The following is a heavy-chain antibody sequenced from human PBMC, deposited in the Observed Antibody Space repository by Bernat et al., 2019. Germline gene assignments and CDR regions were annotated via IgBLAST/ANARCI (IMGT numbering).Heavy chain of an antibody. CDR1: GFTFSSFA. CDR2: IRGSGDNT. J-gene: IGHJ6*03. D-gene: IGHD5-12*01. CDR3: AKTPTNYNIYMDV. V-gene: IGHV3-23*04. Sequence: EVLLVVSGGGLVQPGGSLRLSCAASGFTFSSFAMSWVRQAPGKGLEWVSTIRGSGDNTFHADSVKGRFTISRDNSKNTLCLEMNSLRAEDTAVYYCAKTPTNYNIYMDVWGKGTTVTVSS.